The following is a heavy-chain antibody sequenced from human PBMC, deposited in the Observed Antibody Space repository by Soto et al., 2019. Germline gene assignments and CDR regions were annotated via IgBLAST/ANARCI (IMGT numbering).Heavy chain of an antibody. J-gene: IGHJ3*02. V-gene: IGHV4-59*01. D-gene: IGHD6-19*01. Sequence: ETLSLTCTVSGDSISSSYWSWIRQPPGKGLEWIGYIYYSGTINYNPSLESRVTISIDTSKNQFSLRLASVTAADTAVYYCAKSVVHQWLVHDAFDIWGQGTMVTVSS. CDR2: IYYSGTI. CDR1: GDSISSSY. CDR3: AKSVVHQWLVHDAFDI.